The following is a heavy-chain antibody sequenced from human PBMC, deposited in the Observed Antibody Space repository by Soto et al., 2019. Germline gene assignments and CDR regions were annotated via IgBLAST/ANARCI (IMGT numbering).Heavy chain of an antibody. D-gene: IGHD3-16*02. V-gene: IGHV4-59*08. CDR3: ARLYGLDAFDI. Sequence: SETLSLTCTVSCGSIHSYPWSRIRQPPGKGLEWIGYIYYSGSTNYNPSLKSRVTISVDTSKNQFSLKLSSVTAADTAVYYCARLYGLDAFDIWGQGTMVT. J-gene: IGHJ3*02. CDR1: CGSIHSYP. CDR2: IYYSGST.